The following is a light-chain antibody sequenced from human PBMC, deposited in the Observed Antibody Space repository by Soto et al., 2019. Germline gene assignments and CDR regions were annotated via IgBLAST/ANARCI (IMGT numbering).Light chain of an antibody. V-gene: IGLV2-14*01. Sequence: QSALTQPASVSGSPGQSITISCTGTSSDIGYYNYVSWHQQHPGKAPKLMIYEVSNRPSGVSNRFSGSRSGDTASLTISGLQAEDEADYFCSSYTSSTTGVVFGGGTQLTVL. CDR3: SSYTSSTTGVV. CDR2: EVS. CDR1: SSDIGYYNY. J-gene: IGLJ2*01.